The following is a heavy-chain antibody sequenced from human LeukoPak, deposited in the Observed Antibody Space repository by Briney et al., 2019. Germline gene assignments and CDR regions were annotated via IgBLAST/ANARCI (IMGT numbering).Heavy chain of an antibody. D-gene: IGHD3-3*01. CDR2: INHSGST. CDR3: ARQHYDFWSGYPHYYYYYMDV. V-gene: IGHV4-34*01. Sequence: PSETLSLTCAVYGGSFSGYYWSWIRQPPGKGLEWIGEINHSGSTNYNPSLKSRVTISVDTSKNQFSLKLSSVTAADTAVYYCARQHYDFWSGYPHYYYYYMDVWGKGTTVTVSS. CDR1: GGSFSGYY. J-gene: IGHJ6*03.